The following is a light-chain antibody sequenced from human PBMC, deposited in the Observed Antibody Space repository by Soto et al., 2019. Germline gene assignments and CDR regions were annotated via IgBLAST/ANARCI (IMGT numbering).Light chain of an antibody. CDR3: QQVNSYSCT. CDR2: AAS. Sequence: DIQLTQSPSFLSASVGDRVTITCRASQIISSSLAWDQQKPGKAPKLLIYAASTLPSGVPSRFNGSGSGTEFTLALRSLQSEAFATDYCQQVNSYSCTCGQETQREIK. CDR1: QIISSS. V-gene: IGKV1-9*01. J-gene: IGKJ2*02.